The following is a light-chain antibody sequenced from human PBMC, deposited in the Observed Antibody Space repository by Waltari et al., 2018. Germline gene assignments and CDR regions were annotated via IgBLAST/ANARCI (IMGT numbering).Light chain of an antibody. V-gene: IGLV2-11*01. J-gene: IGLJ3*02. CDR1: SSAVGGYNY. CDR3: CSYAGSYTRWV. CDR2: DVS. Sequence: QSALTQPRSVSGSPGQSVTTSCTGTSSAVGGYNYVSWYQQHPGKAPKLMIYDVSKRPSGVPDRFSGSKSGNTASLTISGLQAEDEADYYCCSYAGSYTRWVFGGGTKLTVL.